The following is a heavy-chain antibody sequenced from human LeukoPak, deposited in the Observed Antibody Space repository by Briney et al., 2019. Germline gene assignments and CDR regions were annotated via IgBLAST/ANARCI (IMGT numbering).Heavy chain of an antibody. CDR3: ARMTGYSSGWRSRNSFFDY. CDR1: GFTVSSNY. J-gene: IGHJ4*02. D-gene: IGHD6-19*01. V-gene: IGHV3-53*01. CDR2: IYSGGST. Sequence: GGSLRLSCAASGFTVSSNYMSWVRQAPGKGLEWVSVIYSGGSTYYADSVKGRFTISRDNSKNTLYLQMNSPRAEDTAVYYCARMTGYSSGWRSRNSFFDYWGQGTLVTVSS.